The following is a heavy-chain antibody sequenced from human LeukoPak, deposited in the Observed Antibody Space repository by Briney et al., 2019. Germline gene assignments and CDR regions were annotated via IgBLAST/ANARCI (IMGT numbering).Heavy chain of an antibody. CDR3: ARDSGQTYHDILTGYWYYYYMDV. CDR2: IKQDGSEK. V-gene: IGHV3-7*01. J-gene: IGHJ6*03. Sequence: GGSLRLSCAASGFTFSSYWMSWVRQAPGKGLEWVANIKQDGSEKYYVDSVKGRFTISRDNAKNSLYLQMNSLRAEDTAVYYCARDSGQTYHDILTGYWYYYYMDVWGKGTTVTISS. CDR1: GFTFSSYW. D-gene: IGHD3-9*01.